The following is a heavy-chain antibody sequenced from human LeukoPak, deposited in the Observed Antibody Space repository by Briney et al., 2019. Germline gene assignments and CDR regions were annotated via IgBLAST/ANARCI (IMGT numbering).Heavy chain of an antibody. CDR3: ARDQGYTLGYGMDV. V-gene: IGHV3-53*01. Sequence: PGGSLRLSCAASGFTVSSNYMSWVRQAPGKGLEWVSVIYSGGNTYYADSVKGRFTISRDNSKNTLYLQMNSLRAEDTAVYYCARDQGYTLGYGMDVWGKGTTVTVSS. D-gene: IGHD2-2*02. J-gene: IGHJ6*04. CDR2: IYSGGNT. CDR1: GFTVSSNY.